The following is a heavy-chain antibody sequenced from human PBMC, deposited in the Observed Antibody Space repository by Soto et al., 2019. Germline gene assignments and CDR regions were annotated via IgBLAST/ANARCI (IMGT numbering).Heavy chain of an antibody. V-gene: IGHV3-23*01. J-gene: IGHJ4*02. CDR2: ISGSGGST. CDR3: AKTMYYYDSSGYYNLYYFDY. CDR1: GFTFSSYA. Sequence: SLRLSCAASGFTFSSYAMSWVRQAPGKGLEWVSAISGSGGSTYYADSVKGRFTISRDNSKNTLYLQMNSLRAEDTAVYYCAKTMYYYDSSGYYNLYYFDYWGQGTLVTVSS. D-gene: IGHD3-22*01.